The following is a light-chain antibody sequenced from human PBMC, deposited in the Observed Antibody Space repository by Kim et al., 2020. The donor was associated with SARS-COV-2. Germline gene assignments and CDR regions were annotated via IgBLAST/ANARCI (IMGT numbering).Light chain of an antibody. Sequence: QAVVTQEPSLTVSPGGTVTLTCDSSSGAVTSGHFPYWFQQKPGQAPRTLIYDTSNKHSWTPARFSASLLGGTAALTLSDVQPEDEAKYYCLLSYSGVRVFGGGTQLTVL. V-gene: IGLV7-46*01. CDR1: SGAVTSGHF. CDR2: DTS. J-gene: IGLJ3*02. CDR3: LLSYSGVRV.